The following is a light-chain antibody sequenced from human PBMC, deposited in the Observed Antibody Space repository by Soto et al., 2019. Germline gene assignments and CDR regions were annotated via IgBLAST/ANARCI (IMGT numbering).Light chain of an antibody. CDR3: QMHNSAPFS. J-gene: IGKJ3*01. CDR1: QAISNY. CDR2: TAS. Sequence: DIQMTQSPSSLSASVGDRVTITCRASQAISNYVAWYQQRPGKVPKLLLYTASTLQSGVPSRFSGSGSGTDFALTISSLQPEDVATYYCQMHNSAPFSFGPGTKVDI. V-gene: IGKV1-27*01.